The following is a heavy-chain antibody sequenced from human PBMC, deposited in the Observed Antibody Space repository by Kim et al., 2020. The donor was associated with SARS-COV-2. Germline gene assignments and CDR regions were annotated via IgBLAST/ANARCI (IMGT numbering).Heavy chain of an antibody. D-gene: IGHD3-22*01. J-gene: IGHJ3*02. CDR3: ARDVPMIVVVITTHDAFDI. Sequence: GRFTISRDNSKNTLYLQMNSLRAEDTAVYYCARDVPMIVVVITTHDAFDIWGQGTMVTVSS. V-gene: IGHV3-30*01.